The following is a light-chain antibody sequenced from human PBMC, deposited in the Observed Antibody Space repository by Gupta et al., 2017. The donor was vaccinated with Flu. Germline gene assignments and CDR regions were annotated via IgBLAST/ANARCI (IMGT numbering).Light chain of an antibody. CDR1: QSISSY. CDR2: AAS. V-gene: IGKV1-39*01. Sequence: DIQMTPSPSSLSASVGDRVTITCRASQSISSYLNWYQQKPGKAPKLLIYAASSLQSGVPSRFSGSGSGTDFTLTISSLQPEDFATYYCQQIYSTPRTFGQGTKVEIK. CDR3: QQIYSTPRT. J-gene: IGKJ1*01.